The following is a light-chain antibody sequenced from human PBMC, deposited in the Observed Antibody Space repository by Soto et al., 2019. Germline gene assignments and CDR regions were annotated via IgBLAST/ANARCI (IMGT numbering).Light chain of an antibody. V-gene: IGKV3-15*01. CDR1: QSVSSN. Sequence: EILMTQAPATLSVSPGERATLSCRASQSVSSNLAWYQQKPGQAPRLLIYGASTRATGIPARLSGSGSGTDFTLTISRLEPEDFAVYYCQQYGSSGTFGQGTKVYIK. J-gene: IGKJ1*01. CDR2: GAS. CDR3: QQYGSSGT.